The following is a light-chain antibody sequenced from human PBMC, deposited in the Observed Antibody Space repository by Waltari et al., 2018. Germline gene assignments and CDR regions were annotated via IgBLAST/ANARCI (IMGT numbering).Light chain of an antibody. V-gene: IGKV3-20*01. CDR2: NAS. CDR1: QSVSNNY. Sequence: EIVLTQSPGTLSLSPGESATLSCRASQSVSNNYLAWYQRKPGQAPRLLIYNASRRTTGIPDRFSGSGSGTDFTLTISRLEPEDFAVYYCQQYGSSPLTFGGGTTVEIK. J-gene: IGKJ4*01. CDR3: QQYGSSPLT.